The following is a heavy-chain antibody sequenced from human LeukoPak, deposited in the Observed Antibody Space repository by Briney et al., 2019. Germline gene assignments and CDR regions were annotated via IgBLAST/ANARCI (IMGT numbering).Heavy chain of an antibody. Sequence: GRSLRLFCAASGFTFDDYAMHWVRQAPGKGLEWVSGISWNSGSIGYADSVKGRFTISRDNAKNSLYLQMNSLRAEDTALYYCAKGDDSSGYSISFDIWGQGTMVTVSS. CDR3: AKGDDSSGYSISFDI. D-gene: IGHD3-22*01. V-gene: IGHV3-9*01. J-gene: IGHJ3*02. CDR1: GFTFDDYA. CDR2: ISWNSGSI.